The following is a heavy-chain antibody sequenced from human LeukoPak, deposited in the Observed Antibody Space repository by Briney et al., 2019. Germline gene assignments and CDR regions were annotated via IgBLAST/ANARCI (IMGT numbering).Heavy chain of an antibody. CDR1: GFTFSSYE. CDR3: ARWHCSSTSCQDYYYGMDV. D-gene: IGHD2-2*01. CDR2: ISSSGSTI. V-gene: IGHV3-48*03. J-gene: IGHJ6*02. Sequence: GGSLRLSCAASGFTFSSYEMNWVRQAPGKGLEWVSYISSSGSTIYYADSVKGRFTISRDNAKNSLYLQMNSLRAEDTAVYYCARWHCSSTSCQDYYYGMDVWGQGTTVTVS.